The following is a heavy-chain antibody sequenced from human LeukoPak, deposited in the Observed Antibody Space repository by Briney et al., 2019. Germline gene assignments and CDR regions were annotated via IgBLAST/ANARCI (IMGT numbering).Heavy chain of an antibody. CDR1: GFTFNSYA. Sequence: GGSLRLSCAASGFTFNSYAFNWVRQAPGKGLEWVSYISSTSSTIYYADSVKGRFTISRDNAKNSLYLQMNSLRAEDTAVYYCARAHPGDYSDFQFDYWGQGTLVTVSS. CDR3: ARAHPGDYSDFQFDY. CDR2: ISSTSSTI. D-gene: IGHD4-11*01. V-gene: IGHV3-48*01. J-gene: IGHJ4*02.